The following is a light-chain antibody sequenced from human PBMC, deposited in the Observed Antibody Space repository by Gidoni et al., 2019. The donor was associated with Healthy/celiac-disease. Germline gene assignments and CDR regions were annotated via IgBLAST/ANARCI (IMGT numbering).Light chain of an antibody. CDR2: GAS. Sequence: EIVVTQSPATLSVSPGERATLSCRASQSVSSNLAWYQQNPGQAPRLLIYGASTRATGIPAMFSGSGSGTEFTLTSSSLQSEVFAVYYCQQYNNWRRTFGQGTKVEIK. CDR3: QQYNNWRRT. CDR1: QSVSSN. J-gene: IGKJ1*01. V-gene: IGKV3-15*01.